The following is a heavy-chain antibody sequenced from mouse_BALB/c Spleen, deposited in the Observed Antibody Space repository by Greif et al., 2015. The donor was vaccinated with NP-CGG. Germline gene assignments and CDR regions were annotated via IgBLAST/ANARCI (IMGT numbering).Heavy chain of an antibody. CDR2: ISDGGSYT. J-gene: IGHJ2*01. V-gene: IGHV5-4*02. Sequence: EVHLVESGGGLVKPGGSLKLSCAASGFTFSDYYMYWVRQTPEKRLEWVATISDGGSYTYYPDSVKGRFTISRDNAKNNLYLQMSSLKSEDTAMYYCARDGGTDGYYGYWGQGTTLTVSS. CDR1: GFTFSDYY. D-gene: IGHD2-3*01. CDR3: ARDGGTDGYYGY.